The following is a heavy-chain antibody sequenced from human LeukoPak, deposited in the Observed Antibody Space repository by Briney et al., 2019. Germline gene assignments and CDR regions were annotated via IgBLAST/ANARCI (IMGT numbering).Heavy chain of an antibody. CDR2: IYYSGNT. CDR3: AKSGGSGLIDY. CDR1: GVSISSAAYY. V-gene: IGHV4-39*01. J-gene: IGHJ4*02. D-gene: IGHD1-26*01. Sequence: SETLSLTCTVSGVSISSAAYYWGWLRQPPGKGLEWIGNIYYSGNTYYDASLNSRVTISIDASKNQFSLKLSSVTATDTAVYYCAKSGGSGLIDYWGQGTLVTVSS.